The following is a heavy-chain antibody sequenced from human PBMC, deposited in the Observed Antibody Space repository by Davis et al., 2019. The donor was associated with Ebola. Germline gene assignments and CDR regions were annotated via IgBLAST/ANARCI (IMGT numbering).Heavy chain of an antibody. D-gene: IGHD5-18*01. CDR2: ISAYNGNT. CDR3: ARVARGQLWSGVAFDI. Sequence: ASVKVSCTASGYTFTSYGISWVRQAPGQGLEWMGWISAYNGNTNYAQKFQGRVTITADESTSTAYMELSSLRSEDTAVYYCARVARGQLWSGVAFDIWGQGTMVTVSS. J-gene: IGHJ3*02. V-gene: IGHV1-18*04. CDR1: GYTFTSYG.